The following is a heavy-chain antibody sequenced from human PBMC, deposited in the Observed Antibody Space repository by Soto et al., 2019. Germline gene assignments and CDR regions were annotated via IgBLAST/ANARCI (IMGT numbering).Heavy chain of an antibody. J-gene: IGHJ5*01. CDR3: ARLYYYRRGYYSYDS. V-gene: IGHV4-39*01. Sequence: SETLSLTCTVSGGSISSSSYYWGWIRQPPGKGLEWIGSIYYSGSPYNNPSLKSRVTMSVDTSSNQFSLKLSSVTAADTAVYYCARLYYYRRGYYSYDSWGPGTLATLSS. CDR1: GGSISSSSYY. D-gene: IGHD3-22*01. CDR2: IYYSGSP.